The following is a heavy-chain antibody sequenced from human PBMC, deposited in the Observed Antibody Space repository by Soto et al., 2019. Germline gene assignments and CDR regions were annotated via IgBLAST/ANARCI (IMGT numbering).Heavy chain of an antibody. D-gene: IGHD6-13*01. V-gene: IGHV3-66*01. CDR2: MYSGGST. J-gene: IGHJ4*02. CDR1: GFTVSDNY. CDR3: ARDLFYGYIAAAGNDDDY. Sequence: EVQLVESGGGLVQPGGSLTLSCVASGFTVSDNYMSWIRQAPGKGLEWGSVMYSGGSTYYADSVKGRFTISRDNSKNTLNLQMNSLRVEDTAVYYCARDLFYGYIAAAGNDDDYWGQGTLVTVSS.